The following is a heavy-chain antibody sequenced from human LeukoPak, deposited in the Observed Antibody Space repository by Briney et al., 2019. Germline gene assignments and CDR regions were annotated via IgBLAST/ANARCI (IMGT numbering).Heavy chain of an antibody. CDR1: GFTFSSYG. CDR2: ISSSSSTI. V-gene: IGHV3-48*01. Sequence: RGSLRLSCAASGFTFSSYGMKWVRQAPGKGLEWVSYISSSSSTIYYADSVKGRCTISRDNAKDSLYLQMNSLRAEDTAVYYCASLYSYGFGGEFDYWGQGTLVTVSS. D-gene: IGHD5-18*01. CDR3: ASLYSYGFGGEFDY. J-gene: IGHJ4*02.